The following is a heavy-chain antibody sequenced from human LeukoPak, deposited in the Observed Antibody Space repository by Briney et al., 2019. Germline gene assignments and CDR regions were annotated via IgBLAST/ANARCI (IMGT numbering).Heavy chain of an antibody. V-gene: IGHV3-30*03. CDR2: ISYDGSNK. CDR1: GFTFSSYG. CDR3: ARDWANFDY. J-gene: IGHJ4*02. Sequence: HPGRSLRLSCAASGFTFSSYGMHWARQAPGKGLEWVAVISYDGSNKYYADSVKGRFTISRDNSKNTLYLQMNSLRAEDTAVYYCARDWANFDYWGQGTLVTVSS. D-gene: IGHD3-16*01.